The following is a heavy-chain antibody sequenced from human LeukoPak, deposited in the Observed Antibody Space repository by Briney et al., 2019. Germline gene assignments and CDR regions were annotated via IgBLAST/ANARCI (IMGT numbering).Heavy chain of an antibody. CDR1: GGSISTYY. D-gene: IGHD5-18*01. J-gene: IGHJ6*03. CDR2: IYYSGST. V-gene: IGHV4-59*01. CDR3: ARVGYSYGYKGYYYYMDV. Sequence: PSETLSLTCTVSGGSISTYYWSWIRQSPGKALEWIGYIYYSGSTNYNPSLKSRVTISVDTSKNQFSLKLSSVTAADTAVYYCARVGYSYGYKGYYYYMDVWGKGTTVTISS.